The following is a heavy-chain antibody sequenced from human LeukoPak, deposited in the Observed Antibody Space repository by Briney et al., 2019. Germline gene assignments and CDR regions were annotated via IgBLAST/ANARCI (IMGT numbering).Heavy chain of an antibody. Sequence: TSEPLSLTCTVSGGSVSSGSYYWSWIRQPPGRGLEWIAYIHYSGSAAYNPSLKSRVTISRDMSTNQFSLKMTSVTAADTAVYFCARDMGAPDYGSYSVDYWGQGTLVTVSS. CDR2: IHYSGSA. CDR3: ARDMGAPDYGSYSVDY. V-gene: IGHV4-61*01. CDR1: GGSVSSGSYY. D-gene: IGHD4-23*01. J-gene: IGHJ4*02.